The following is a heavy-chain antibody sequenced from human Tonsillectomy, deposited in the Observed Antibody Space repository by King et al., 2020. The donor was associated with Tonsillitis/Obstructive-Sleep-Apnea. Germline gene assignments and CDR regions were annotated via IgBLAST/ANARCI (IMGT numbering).Heavy chain of an antibody. Sequence: VQLVESGGGVVQPGRSLRLSCAASGFTFSTYGMHWVRQAPGKGLEGGAVLSYDGSNKYFPDSVKGRFTISRDNSKNTLYLQMNSLRAEDTAVYYCAKDLYRVVVEVTMVRARFDYWGQGILVTVSS. CDR2: LSYDGSNK. J-gene: IGHJ4*02. CDR1: GFTFSTYG. CDR3: AKDLYRVVVEVTMVRARFDY. D-gene: IGHD3-10*01. V-gene: IGHV3-30*18.